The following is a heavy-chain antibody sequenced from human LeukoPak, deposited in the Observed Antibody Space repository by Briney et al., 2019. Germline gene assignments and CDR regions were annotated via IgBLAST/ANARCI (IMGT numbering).Heavy chain of an antibody. CDR3: AINFKAYYDILTGYYHDAFDI. Sequence: GGSLRLSCAASGFTFSDHYMDWVRQAPGKGLEWVGRTKNKANSNTTEYAASVKGRFTISRDDSKNSLYLQMNSLKTEDTAVYYCAINFKAYYDILTGYYHDAFDIWGQGTMVTVSS. V-gene: IGHV3-72*01. D-gene: IGHD3-9*01. J-gene: IGHJ3*02. CDR2: TKNKANSNTT. CDR1: GFTFSDHY.